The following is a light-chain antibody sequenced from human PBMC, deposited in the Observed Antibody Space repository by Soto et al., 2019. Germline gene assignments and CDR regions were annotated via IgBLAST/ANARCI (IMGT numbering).Light chain of an antibody. J-gene: IGKJ1*01. CDR1: QSVSSY. CDR2: DAS. Sequence: EIVLTQSPATLSLSPGERATLSCRASQSVSSYLAWYQQKPGQAPRLLIYDASNRATGIPARFSGSGSGTDFTLTISSLEPEDFAVYYLQQRRKWSSWTYGQGNKV. V-gene: IGKV3-11*01. CDR3: QQRRKWSSWT.